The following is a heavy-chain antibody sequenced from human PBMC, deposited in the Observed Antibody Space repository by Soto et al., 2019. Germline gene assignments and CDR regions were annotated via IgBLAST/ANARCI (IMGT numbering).Heavy chain of an antibody. CDR1: GGSISSSD. Sequence: QVQLQESGPGLVKPSETLSLTCTVSGGSISSSDWSWIRQPPGKGLEWIGYIYYSGSTNYNPSLKSHVTILVDSYNNPYSLNLSCVTAADTNVFFCARDSCGDTSGYVSWFDPWGQGTLVTVSS. D-gene: IGHD2-2*01. V-gene: IGHV4-59*01. CDR2: IYYSGST. CDR3: ARDSCGDTSGYVSWFDP. J-gene: IGHJ5*02.